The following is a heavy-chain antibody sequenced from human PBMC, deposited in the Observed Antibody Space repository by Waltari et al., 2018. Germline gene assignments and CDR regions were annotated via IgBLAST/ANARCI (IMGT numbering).Heavy chain of an antibody. J-gene: IGHJ2*01. V-gene: IGHV4-38-2*01. D-gene: IGHD2-2*01. CDR1: GYSISSGYY. CDR3: ARVPANKVNWYFDL. Sequence: QVQLQESGPGLVKPSETLSLTCAVSGYSISSGYYWGWIRQPPGKGLEWIGGIYHSGSTDYSPSLNSRVTISVDTSKNQFSLKLSSVTAADTAVYYCARVPANKVNWYFDLWGRGTLVTVSS. CDR2: IYHSGST.